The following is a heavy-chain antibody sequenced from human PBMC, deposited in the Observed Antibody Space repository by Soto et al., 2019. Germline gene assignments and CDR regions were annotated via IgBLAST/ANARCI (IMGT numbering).Heavy chain of an antibody. J-gene: IGHJ5*02. CDR3: ARWYYDFWSGFFTHYFDP. CDR1: GGSLGPYY. D-gene: IGHD3-3*01. CDR2: INHSGST. V-gene: IGHV4-34*01. Sequence: SETLSLTCGVYGGSLGPYYWSWIRQTPGKGLEWIAEINHSGSTNYNPSLASRVTISIDTSNNQFSLKLRSVTAADTAVYYCARWYYDFWSGFFTHYFDPWGQGTQVTVSS.